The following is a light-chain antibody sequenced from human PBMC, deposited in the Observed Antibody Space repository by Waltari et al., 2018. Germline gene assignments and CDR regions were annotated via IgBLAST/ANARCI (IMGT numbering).Light chain of an antibody. CDR1: QSVLYSSNHKNF. CDR2: WGF. Sequence: DFVMTQFPDSLAVSLGERATINCKSNQSVLYSSNHKNFLAWYQHQAGQAPKLLIYWGFIRGSGVPDRFSGSGYGTDFTLTISSLQAEDVAVYYCQQYYSIPYTFGQGTKLEIK. CDR3: QQYYSIPYT. J-gene: IGKJ2*01. V-gene: IGKV4-1*01.